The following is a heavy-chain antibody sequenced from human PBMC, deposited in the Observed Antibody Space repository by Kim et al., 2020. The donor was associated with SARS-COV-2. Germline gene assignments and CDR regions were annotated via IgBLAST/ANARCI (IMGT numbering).Heavy chain of an antibody. Sequence: GGSLRLSCAASGFTFSSYGMHWVRQAPGKGLEWVAVISYDGSNKYYADSVKGRFTISRDNSKNTLYLQMNSLRAEDTAVYYCAIGGLRFLEWLPSFDPWGQGTLVTVSS. J-gene: IGHJ5*02. CDR2: ISYDGSNK. V-gene: IGHV3-30*03. D-gene: IGHD3-3*01. CDR3: AIGGLRFLEWLPSFDP. CDR1: GFTFSSYG.